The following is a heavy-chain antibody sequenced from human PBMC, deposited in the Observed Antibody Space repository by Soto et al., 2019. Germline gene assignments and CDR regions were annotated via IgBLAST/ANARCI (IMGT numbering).Heavy chain of an antibody. V-gene: IGHV1-18*01. Sequence: ASVKVSCKASGYTFTSYGISWVRQAPGQGLEWMGWISAYNGSTNYAQKLQGRVTMTTDTSTSTAYMELRSLRSDDTAVYYCARGREDIVVVPAAMRHYYYMDVWGKGTTVTVSS. J-gene: IGHJ6*03. CDR2: ISAYNGST. CDR1: GYTFTSYG. D-gene: IGHD2-2*01. CDR3: ARGREDIVVVPAAMRHYYYMDV.